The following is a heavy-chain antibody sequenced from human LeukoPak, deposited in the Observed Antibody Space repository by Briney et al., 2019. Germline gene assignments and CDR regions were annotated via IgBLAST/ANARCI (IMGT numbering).Heavy chain of an antibody. CDR1: GFTFSSYW. J-gene: IGHJ4*02. V-gene: IGHV3-74*01. D-gene: IGHD1-14*01. CDR3: ARPGRAPYLF. Sequence: GGSLRLSCAASGFTFSSYWMNWVRQAPGKGLVWVSHINSDGSSKNYADSVKGRFTISRDNAKKTLYLQMNSLRAEDTAVYYCARPGRAPYLFWGQGTLVTVSS. CDR2: INSDGSSK.